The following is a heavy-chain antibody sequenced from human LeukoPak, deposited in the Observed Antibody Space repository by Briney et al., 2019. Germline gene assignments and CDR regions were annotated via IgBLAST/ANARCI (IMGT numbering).Heavy chain of an antibody. Sequence: GGSLRLSCTASGFTFSSYSMNWVRQAPGKGLEWVSYISSSSSTIYYADSVKGRFTISRDNAKNSLYLQMNSLRAEHTAVYYCARDSSSWYVGSWFDPWGQGTLVTVSS. J-gene: IGHJ5*02. CDR2: ISSSSSTI. CDR1: GFTFSSYS. CDR3: ARDSSSWYVGSWFDP. D-gene: IGHD6-13*01. V-gene: IGHV3-48*04.